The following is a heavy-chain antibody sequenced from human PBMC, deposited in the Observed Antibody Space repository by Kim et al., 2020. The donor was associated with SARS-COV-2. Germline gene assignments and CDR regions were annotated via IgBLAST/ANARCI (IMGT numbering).Heavy chain of an antibody. V-gene: IGHV3-30*18. J-gene: IGHJ4*02. D-gene: IGHD6-19*01. CDR2: ISYEGSNK. Sequence: GGSLRLSCVASGFSFSDYGMHWVRQAPGKGLEWVAVISYEGSNKNYGNSVKGRFTISRDNSNNTLYLQMSSLTTEDTAVYYCAKGGSSAWPCDHWGQGTLVTVSP. CDR3: AKGGSSAWPCDH. CDR1: GFSFSDYG.